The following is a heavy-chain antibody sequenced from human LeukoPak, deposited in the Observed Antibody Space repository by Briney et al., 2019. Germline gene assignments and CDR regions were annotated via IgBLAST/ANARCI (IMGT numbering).Heavy chain of an antibody. CDR1: GGSISSGSYY. CDR3: ARESYYDSSGYSVHYAFDI. V-gene: IGHV4-61*02. Sequence: SQTLSLTCTVSGGSISSGSYYWSWIRQPAGKGLEWIGRIYTSGSTNYNPSLKSRVTISVDTSKNQFSLKLSSVTAADTAVYYCARESYYDSSGYSVHYAFDIWGQGTMVTVSS. J-gene: IGHJ3*02. D-gene: IGHD3-22*01. CDR2: IYTSGST.